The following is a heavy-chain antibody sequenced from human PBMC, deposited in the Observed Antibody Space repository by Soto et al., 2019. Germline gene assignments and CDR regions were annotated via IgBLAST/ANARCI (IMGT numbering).Heavy chain of an antibody. CDR3: VTGAGWLPDY. V-gene: IGHV4-59*01. J-gene: IGHJ4*02. CDR2: IYKSEST. D-gene: IGHD5-12*01. Sequence: SETLSLTCTVSGDSISSFCCNWVRQSPGKGLEWIGYIYKSESTKYNPSLQSRVTISADTSKNQFSLRLTSVTAADTAIYYCVTGAGWLPDYWGQGTLVTVSS. CDR1: GDSISSFC.